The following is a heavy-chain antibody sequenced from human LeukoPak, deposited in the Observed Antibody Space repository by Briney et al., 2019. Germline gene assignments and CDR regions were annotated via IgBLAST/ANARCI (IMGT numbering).Heavy chain of an antibody. CDR3: ASGIQGAGNNY. Sequence: SETLSLTCTVSGGSISTYYWSWIRQPAGKGLEWIGRMYISGETNYNPSLKSRVTVSLDTSKDHFSLRLNSVTAADTAVYFCASGIQGAGNNYWGQGTLVTVSS. CDR2: MYISGET. CDR1: GGSISTYY. D-gene: IGHD6-19*01. V-gene: IGHV4-4*07. J-gene: IGHJ4*02.